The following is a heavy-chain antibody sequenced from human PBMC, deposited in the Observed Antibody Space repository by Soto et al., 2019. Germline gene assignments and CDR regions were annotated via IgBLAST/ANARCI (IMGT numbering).Heavy chain of an antibody. J-gene: IGHJ6*02. Sequence: GGSLRLSCSASGFTFSSYAMHWVRQAPGKGLEYVSAISSNGGSTYYADSVKGRFTISRDNSKNTLYLQMSSLRAEDTAVYYCVKDHSSGWSRPNYYYYGMDVWGQGTTVTVSS. V-gene: IGHV3-64D*08. CDR2: ISSNGGST. D-gene: IGHD6-19*01. CDR1: GFTFSSYA. CDR3: VKDHSSGWSRPNYYYYGMDV.